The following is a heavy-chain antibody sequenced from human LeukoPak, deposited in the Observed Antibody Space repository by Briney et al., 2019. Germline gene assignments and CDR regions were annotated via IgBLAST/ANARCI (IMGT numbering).Heavy chain of an antibody. V-gene: IGHV3-11*01. CDR3: ARGVAGLLQFDC. D-gene: IGHD6-19*01. CDR2: INNSGSNI. CDR1: GFTFSEYY. Sequence: KAGGSQRLFCAASGFTFSEYYMRWIRQAPGEAREWVSYINNSGSNIFYADSVKGRFTISKDNAKHSLYLQINSLRAEDTGVYYCARGVAGLLQFDCWRQGTMVSV. J-gene: IGHJ4*02.